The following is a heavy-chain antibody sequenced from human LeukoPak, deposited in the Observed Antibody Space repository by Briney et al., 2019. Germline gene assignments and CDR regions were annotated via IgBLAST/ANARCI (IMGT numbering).Heavy chain of an antibody. Sequence: SVKVSCKASGGTFSSYAISWVRQAPGQGLEWMGRIIPILGIANYAQKFQGRVTITADKSTSTAYMELSSLRSEDTAVYYCARWDTYYYGSGSYYTWGQGTLVTVSS. D-gene: IGHD3-10*01. J-gene: IGHJ5*02. CDR3: ARWDTYYYGSGSYYT. CDR2: IIPILGIA. V-gene: IGHV1-69*04. CDR1: GGTFSSYA.